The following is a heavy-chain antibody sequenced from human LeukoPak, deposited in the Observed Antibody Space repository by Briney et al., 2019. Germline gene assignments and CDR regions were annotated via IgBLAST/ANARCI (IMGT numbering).Heavy chain of an antibody. CDR1: GFTFSSYG. CDR2: IWYDGSNK. J-gene: IGHJ4*02. Sequence: GGSLRLSCAASGFTFSSYGMHWVRQAPGKGLEWVAVIWYDGSNKYYADSVKGRFTISRDNSKNTLYLQMNSPRAEDTAVYYCARGQIAAAGTWGLDYWGQGTLVTVSS. D-gene: IGHD6-13*01. V-gene: IGHV3-33*01. CDR3: ARGQIAAAGTWGLDY.